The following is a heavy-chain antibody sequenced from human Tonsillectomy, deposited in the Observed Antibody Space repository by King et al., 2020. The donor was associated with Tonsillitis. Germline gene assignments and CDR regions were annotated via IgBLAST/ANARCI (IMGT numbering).Heavy chain of an antibody. CDR3: AREYFDSSGMGLSHYYGMDV. J-gene: IGHJ6*02. CDR1: GGSISSYY. CDR2: IYYSGST. D-gene: IGHD3-22*01. Sequence: VQLQESGPGLVKPSETLSLTCTVSGGSISSYYWSWIRQPPGKGLEWIGYIYYSGSTNYNPSLKSRVTISVDTSKNQFSLKLSSVTAADTAVYYCAREYFDSSGMGLSHYYGMDVWGQGTTVTVSS. V-gene: IGHV4-59*01.